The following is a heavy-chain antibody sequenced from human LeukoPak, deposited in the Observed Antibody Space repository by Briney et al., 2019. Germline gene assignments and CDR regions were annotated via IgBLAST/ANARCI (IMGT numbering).Heavy chain of an antibody. CDR1: GFTFDDYT. V-gene: IGHV3-43*01. Sequence: GGSLRLSCAASGFTFDDYTMHWVRQAPGKGLEWVSLISWDGGSTYYADSVKGRFTISRDNAKNSLYLQMNSLRAEDTAVYYCARDPGIPAAGTVGYFDYWGQGTLVTVSS. CDR3: ARDPGIPAAGTVGYFDY. D-gene: IGHD6-13*01. J-gene: IGHJ4*02. CDR2: ISWDGGST.